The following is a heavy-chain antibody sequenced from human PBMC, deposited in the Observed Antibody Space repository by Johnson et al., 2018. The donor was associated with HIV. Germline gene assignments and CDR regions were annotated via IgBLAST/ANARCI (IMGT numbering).Heavy chain of an antibody. D-gene: IGHD1-26*01. CDR2: IWYDGSNK. V-gene: IGHV3-33*01. J-gene: IGHJ3*02. Sequence: QVQLVESGGGLVQPGGSLRLSCVASGFTFRTSGMHWVRQAPGQGLEWVAVIWYDGSNKYYADSVKGRFTISRDNSKNTLYLQMSSLGAEDTAVYYCAREPALVGANGGWGAFDIWGQGTLVTVSS. CDR3: AREPALVGANGGWGAFDI. CDR1: GFTFRTSG.